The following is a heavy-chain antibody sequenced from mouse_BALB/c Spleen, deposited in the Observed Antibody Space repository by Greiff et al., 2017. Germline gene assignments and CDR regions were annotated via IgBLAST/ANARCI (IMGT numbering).Heavy chain of an antibody. V-gene: IGHV5-6-5*01. Sequence: EVQGVESGGGFVKPGGFLQLSCAASGFPFSSHAMSLVRQTPEKRLEWVASICSCGSYYYLDSVKGRFTISRDNARNILYLQMSSLRSEDTAMYFSARGDGSSYWYFEDWGAGTTVTVSA. J-gene: IGHJ1*01. CDR1: GFPFSSHA. CDR3: ARGDGSSYWYFED. D-gene: IGHD1-1*01. CDR2: ICSCGSY.